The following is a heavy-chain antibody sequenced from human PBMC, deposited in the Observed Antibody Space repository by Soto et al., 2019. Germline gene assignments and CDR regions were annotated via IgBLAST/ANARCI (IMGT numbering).Heavy chain of an antibody. V-gene: IGHV3-33*01. J-gene: IGHJ6*03. D-gene: IGHD2-15*01. CDR3: ARDGQAALMDV. CDR2: IWYDGSNK. Sequence: QVQLVESGGGVVQPGRSLRLSCAASGFTFSSYGMHWVRQAPGKGLEWVAVIWYDGSNKYYADSVKGRFTISRDNSKNTLYLTMNSLRAEDTAVYYCARDGQAALMDVWGKGTTVTVSS. CDR1: GFTFSSYG.